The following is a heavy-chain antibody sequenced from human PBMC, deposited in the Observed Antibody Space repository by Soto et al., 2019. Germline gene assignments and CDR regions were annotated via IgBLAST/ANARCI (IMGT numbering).Heavy chain of an antibody. J-gene: IGHJ6*02. CDR3: ARGDATKIIVTTYYGLDV. D-gene: IGHD3-22*01. CDR2: IIPVFGTP. CDR1: GGSFSNYG. Sequence: QVQVVQSGAEVKKPGSSVKVSCKASGGSFSNYGISWVRQAPGQGLEWMGGIIPVFGTPHYAQKFQDRVTINSHESTSTVYMEGSSLTSEDTAVYYCARGDATKIIVTTYYGLDVWGQGTTVTVSS. V-gene: IGHV1-69*05.